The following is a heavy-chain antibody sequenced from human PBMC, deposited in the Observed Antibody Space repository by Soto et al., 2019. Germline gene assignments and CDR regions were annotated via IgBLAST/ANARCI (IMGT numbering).Heavy chain of an antibody. CDR2: IYYSGST. V-gene: IGHV4-39*01. J-gene: IGHJ4*02. D-gene: IGHD3-10*01. CDR1: GGSISSSSYY. Sequence: PSETLSLTCTVSGGSISSSSYYWGWIRQPPGKGLEWIGSIYYSGSTYYNPSLKSRVTISVDTSKNQFSLKLSSVTAADTAVYYCARSGFGIDFWGQGTLVTVS. CDR3: ARSGFGIDF.